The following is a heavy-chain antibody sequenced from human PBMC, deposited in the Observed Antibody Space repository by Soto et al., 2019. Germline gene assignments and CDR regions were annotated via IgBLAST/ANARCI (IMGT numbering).Heavy chain of an antibody. J-gene: IGHJ4*02. CDR1: GGTFSSYA. CDR3: ARSGYSYAMLAFFDY. D-gene: IGHD5-18*01. CDR2: IIPIFGTA. Sequence: SVKVSCKASGGTFSSYAISWVRQAPGQGLEWMGGIIPIFGTANYAQKFQGRVTVTADKSTSTAYMELSSLRSEDTAVYYCARSGYSYAMLAFFDYWGQGTLVTVSS. V-gene: IGHV1-69*06.